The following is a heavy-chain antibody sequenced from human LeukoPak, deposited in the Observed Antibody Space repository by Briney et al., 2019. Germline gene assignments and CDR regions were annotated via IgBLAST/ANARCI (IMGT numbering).Heavy chain of an antibody. Sequence: SETLSLTCAVYGESFSSYYWSWIRQPPGKGLEWIGEINPSGSTNYNPSLKSRVTMSVDMSKNQFSLKLNSVTAADTAVYFCARDRGAPFDSWGQGTLVTVSA. V-gene: IGHV4-34*01. CDR3: ARDRGAPFDS. J-gene: IGHJ4*02. D-gene: IGHD1-14*01. CDR2: INPSGST. CDR1: GESFSSYY.